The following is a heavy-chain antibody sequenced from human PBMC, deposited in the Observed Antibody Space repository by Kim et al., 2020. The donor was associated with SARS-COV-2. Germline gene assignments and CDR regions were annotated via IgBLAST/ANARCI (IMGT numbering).Heavy chain of an antibody. CDR2: ISGYNGDT. J-gene: IGHJ6*02. V-gene: IGHV1-18*01. D-gene: IGHD3-3*01. Sequence: ASVKVSCKASGYTFTSYGISCVRQAPGQGLEWMGCISGYNGDTKYAQKLQGRVTMTTDTSTSTAYMELRSLRSDDTAVYYCARVDGATIFGVEYYYGMDVWGQGTTVTVSS. CDR1: GYTFTSYG. CDR3: ARVDGATIFGVEYYYGMDV.